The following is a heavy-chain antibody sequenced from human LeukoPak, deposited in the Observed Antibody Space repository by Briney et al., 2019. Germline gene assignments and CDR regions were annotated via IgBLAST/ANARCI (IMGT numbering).Heavy chain of an antibody. CDR1: GFTFSTYW. CDR2: ISYDGSNK. J-gene: IGHJ4*02. Sequence: HPGGSLRLSCAASGFTFSTYWMSWVRQAPGKGLEWVAVISYDGSNKYYADSVKGRFTISRDNSKNTLYLQMNSLRAEDTAVYYCAKSENGGSYSYWGQGTLVTVSS. V-gene: IGHV3-30*18. D-gene: IGHD1-26*01. CDR3: AKSENGGSYSY.